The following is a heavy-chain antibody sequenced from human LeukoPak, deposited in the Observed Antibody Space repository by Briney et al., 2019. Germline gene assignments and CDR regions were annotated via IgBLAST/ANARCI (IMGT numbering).Heavy chain of an antibody. J-gene: IGHJ3*02. CDR2: ISSSSSYI. V-gene: IGHV3-21*01. D-gene: IGHD6-13*01. Sequence: GGSPRLSCAASGFTFSSYSMNWVRQAPGKGLEWVSSISSSSSYIYYADSVKGRFTISRDNAKNSLYLQMNSLRAEDTAVYYCATLFSIAAAVTNDAFDIWGQGTMVTVSS. CDR1: GFTFSSYS. CDR3: ATLFSIAAAVTNDAFDI.